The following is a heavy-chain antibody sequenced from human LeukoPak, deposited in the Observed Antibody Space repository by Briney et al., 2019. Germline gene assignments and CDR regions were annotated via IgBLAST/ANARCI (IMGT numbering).Heavy chain of an antibody. V-gene: IGHV3-23*01. CDR3: AKDRGFDISYNWFEP. Sequence: GGSLTLSCAASGFTFSSYAMNWVRQAPGKGLEWVSVISGSGDSTYYADSVTGRFTISRDNSKNTLYLQMNSLRAEDTAVYYCAKDRGFDISYNWFEPWGQGTLATVSS. D-gene: IGHD3-10*01. J-gene: IGHJ5*02. CDR2: ISGSGDST. CDR1: GFTFSSYA.